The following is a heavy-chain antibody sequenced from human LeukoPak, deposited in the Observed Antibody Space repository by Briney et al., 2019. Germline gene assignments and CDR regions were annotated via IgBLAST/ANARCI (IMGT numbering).Heavy chain of an antibody. CDR1: GFTVISND. V-gene: IGHV3-66*01. Sequence: GGSLRLSFAASGFTVISNDMSWVRQAPGKGLELGSIIYGDGSTYYAHSVQGRFTISRDNSKNKLYLQINSLRAEDTALYYCARDRTGPQIISRKEHHYLAVWAKGTTLTISS. CDR2: IYGDGST. D-gene: IGHD1-14*01. J-gene: IGHJ6*03. CDR3: ARDRTGPQIISRKEHHYLAV.